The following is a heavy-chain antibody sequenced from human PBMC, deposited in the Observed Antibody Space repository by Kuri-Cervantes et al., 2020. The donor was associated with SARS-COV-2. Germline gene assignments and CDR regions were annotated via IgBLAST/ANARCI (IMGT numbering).Heavy chain of an antibody. Sequence: SETLSLTCTVSGGSISSGSYFWNWIRQPAGKGLEWIGHIYTTGSTNYNPSLKSRVAISVDTSKNQFSLKLSSVTAADTAVYYCARAPFEGDAFDIWGQGTMVTVSS. CDR1: GGSISSGSYF. D-gene: IGHD3-9*01. CDR3: ARAPFEGDAFDI. CDR2: IYTTGST. J-gene: IGHJ3*02. V-gene: IGHV4-61*09.